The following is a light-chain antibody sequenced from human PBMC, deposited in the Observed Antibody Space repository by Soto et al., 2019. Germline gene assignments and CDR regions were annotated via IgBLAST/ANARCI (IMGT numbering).Light chain of an antibody. V-gene: IGKV1-16*02. CDR3: QHYHSYPVT. CDR1: QDISNH. CDR2: GAS. Sequence: DIQMTQSPSSLSASVGDRVTITCRASQDISNHLAWFQQKPGEAPKSLIFGASTLQSGVPSKFSGSGSGTDFALTISSLQPEDFATYYCQHYHSYPVTFRPGTKVDVK. J-gene: IGKJ3*01.